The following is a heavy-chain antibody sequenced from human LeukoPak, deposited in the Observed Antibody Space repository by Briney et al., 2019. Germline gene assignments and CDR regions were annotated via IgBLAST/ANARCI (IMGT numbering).Heavy chain of an antibody. CDR2: ISSSSSYI. J-gene: IGHJ4*02. Sequence: GGSLRLSRAASGFTFSYHWMTWVRQAPGKGLEWVSSISSSSSYIYYADSVKGRFTISRDNAKNSLYLQMNSLRAEDTAVYYCARGSDRIDYWGQGTLVTVSS. V-gene: IGHV3-21*01. CDR1: GFTFSYHW. D-gene: IGHD2-15*01. CDR3: ARGSDRIDY.